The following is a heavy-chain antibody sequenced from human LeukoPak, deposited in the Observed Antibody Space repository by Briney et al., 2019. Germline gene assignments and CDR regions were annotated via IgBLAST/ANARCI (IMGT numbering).Heavy chain of an antibody. CDR3: ARSDYYDSSGYYSEYFQH. D-gene: IGHD3-22*01. CDR1: GYTFTSYA. J-gene: IGHJ1*01. V-gene: IGHV1-46*01. CDR2: INPSGGST. Sequence: ASVKVSCKASGYTFTSYAMNWVRQAPGQGLEWMGIINPSGGSTSYAQKFQGRVTMTRDMSTSTVYMELSSLRSEDTAVYYCARSDYYDSSGYYSEYFQHWGQGTLVTVSS.